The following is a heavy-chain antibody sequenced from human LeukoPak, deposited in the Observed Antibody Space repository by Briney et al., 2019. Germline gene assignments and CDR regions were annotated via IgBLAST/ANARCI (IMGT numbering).Heavy chain of an antibody. D-gene: IGHD3-9*01. CDR2: IYYSGST. Sequence: SETLSLTCTVSGGSISSSSYYWGWIRQPPGKGLEWIGSIYYSGSTYYNPSLKSRVTISVDTSKNQFSLKLSSVTADTAVYYCARETLTDEGAFDIWGQGTMVTVSS. CDR3: ARETLTDEGAFDI. CDR1: GGSISSSSYY. J-gene: IGHJ3*02. V-gene: IGHV4-39*07.